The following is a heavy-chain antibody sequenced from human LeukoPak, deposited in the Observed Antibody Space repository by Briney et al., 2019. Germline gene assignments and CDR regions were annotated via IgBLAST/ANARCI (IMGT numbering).Heavy chain of an antibody. Sequence: GGSLRLSCAASRFGFNTYWMHWVRQAPGKGLVWVSRINGDGTSTTYADSVKGRFTISRDNAKNTLYLQMNSLRAEDTAVYYCARDKVYSADYWGQGTLVTVSS. J-gene: IGHJ4*02. CDR1: RFGFNTYW. D-gene: IGHD2-15*01. CDR2: INGDGTST. CDR3: ARDKVYSADY. V-gene: IGHV3-74*01.